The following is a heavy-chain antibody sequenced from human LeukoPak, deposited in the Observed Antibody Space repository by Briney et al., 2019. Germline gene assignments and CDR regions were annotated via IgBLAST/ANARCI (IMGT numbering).Heavy chain of an antibody. CDR3: AKRSNFWTGYLDY. J-gene: IGHJ4*02. Sequence: PGGSLRLSCTAFKFTFSNYAMSWVPQAPGKGLEWVSVISGSGGSTYYADSVKGRFTISRDNSKDTLFLQMNSLRTEDTAVYYCAKRSNFWTGYLDYWGQGALVTVSS. V-gene: IGHV3-23*01. CDR1: KFTFSNYA. CDR2: ISGSGGST. D-gene: IGHD3/OR15-3a*01.